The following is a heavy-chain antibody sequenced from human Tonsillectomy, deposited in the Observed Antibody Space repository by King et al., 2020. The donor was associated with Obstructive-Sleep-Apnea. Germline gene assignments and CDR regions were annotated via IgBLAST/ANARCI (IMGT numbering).Heavy chain of an antibody. V-gene: IGHV4-31*03. Sequence: VQLQESGPGLVKPSQTLSLTCTVSGGSISSGGHYWSWIRQHPGKGLEWIGYTYYSGSTYYNPSLKSRVTISVDTSKNQFSLKLSSVTAADTALYYCAREWPGPRRDYGDYGVWFDPWGQGTLVTVSS. D-gene: IGHD4-17*01. CDR3: AREWPGPRRDYGDYGVWFDP. CDR2: TYYSGST. CDR1: GGSISSGGHY. J-gene: IGHJ5*02.